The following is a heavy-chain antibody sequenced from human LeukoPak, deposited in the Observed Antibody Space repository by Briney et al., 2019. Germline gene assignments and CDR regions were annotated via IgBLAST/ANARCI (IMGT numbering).Heavy chain of an antibody. CDR1: GLTFSTYA. V-gene: IGHV3-23*01. CDR2: ITHSGDST. CDR3: AKDEGRLGYCSGGSCYDPTH. D-gene: IGHD2-15*01. Sequence: PGGSLRLSCAASGLTFSTYAMSWVRQAPGKGLEWVSTITHSGDSTYYAASVKGRFTISRGNSKNTLYLQMNSLRAEDTAVYYCAKDEGRLGYCSGGSCYDPTHWGQGTLVTVSS. J-gene: IGHJ4*02.